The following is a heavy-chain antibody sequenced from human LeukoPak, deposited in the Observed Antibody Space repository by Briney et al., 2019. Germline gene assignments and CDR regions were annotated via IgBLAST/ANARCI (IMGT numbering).Heavy chain of an antibody. CDR1: GFTFSSYG. D-gene: IGHD1-7*01. J-gene: IGHJ4*02. V-gene: IGHV3-30*03. CDR2: ISYDGINK. Sequence: PGGSLRLSCAASGFTFSSYGMHWVRQAPGKGLEWVSVISYDGINKYYADSVKGRFTISRDNSEKTLYLQMNSLRAEDTAVYFCARDRRMRVRGYGKTGTTALDYWGQGTLVTVSS. CDR3: ARDRRMRVRGYGKTGTTALDY.